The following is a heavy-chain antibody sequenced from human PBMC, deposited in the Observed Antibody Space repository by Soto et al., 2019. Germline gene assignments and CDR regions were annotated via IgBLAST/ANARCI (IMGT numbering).Heavy chain of an antibody. CDR3: ARQPPLDSRVWFT. Sequence: PGESLKISCKVSGDSFTGFWIGWVRQMPGKGLEWLGSIYPRDSDTRYSPSFQGQVTISADKSLSTAYLQWNSLQASDTAIYYCARQPPLDSRVWFTWGQGTLVTVSS. CDR1: GDSFTGFW. J-gene: IGHJ4*02. CDR2: IYPRDSDT. D-gene: IGHD6-19*01. V-gene: IGHV5-51*01.